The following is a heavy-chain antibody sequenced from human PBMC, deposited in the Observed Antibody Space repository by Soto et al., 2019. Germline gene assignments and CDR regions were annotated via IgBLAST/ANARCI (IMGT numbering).Heavy chain of an antibody. V-gene: IGHV1-69*12. CDR3: ARGDATKIVVTTYYGMDV. CDR1: GGTLSNYG. D-gene: IGHD4-17*01. J-gene: IGHJ6*02. Sequence: QVQLVQSGAEVQKPGSSVKVSCKASGGTLSNYGISWVRQAPGQGLEWMGGIIPVFGTANYAQKFQGRVTITADESTTTVYMDVSSLRSDDTAVYYCARGDATKIVVTTYYGMDVCGQGTTVTVSS. CDR2: IIPVFGTA.